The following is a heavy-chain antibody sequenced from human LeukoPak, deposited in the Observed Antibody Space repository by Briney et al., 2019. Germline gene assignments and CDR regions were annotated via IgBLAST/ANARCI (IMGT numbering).Heavy chain of an antibody. Sequence: SETLSLTCTVSVGSLINTNAYWDWIRQPPGKGLEWIGTIYYSGSPVYNPSLKCRHTISVDTPKSHLSARLSSVPAADRAVFHCARRHTTGTYRFDPWGHGTLVTVSS. J-gene: IGHJ5*02. CDR1: VGSLINTNAY. CDR3: ARRHTTGTYRFDP. CDR2: IYYSGSP. V-gene: IGHV4-39*01. D-gene: IGHD1-1*01.